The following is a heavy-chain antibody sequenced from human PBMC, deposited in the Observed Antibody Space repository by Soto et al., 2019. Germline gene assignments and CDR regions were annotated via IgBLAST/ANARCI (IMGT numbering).Heavy chain of an antibody. D-gene: IGHD5-12*01. V-gene: IGHV1-69*01. CDR1: GGTFSSYA. J-gene: IGHJ4*02. CDR3: ASTTYLGGYAAHFDY. CDR2: IIPIFGTA. Sequence: QVQLVQSGAEAKKPGSSVKVSCKASGGTFSSYAISWVRQAPGQGLEWMGGIIPIFGTANYAQKFQGRVTITADESTSTAYMELSSLRSEDTAVYYCASTTYLGGYAAHFDYWGQGTLVTVSS.